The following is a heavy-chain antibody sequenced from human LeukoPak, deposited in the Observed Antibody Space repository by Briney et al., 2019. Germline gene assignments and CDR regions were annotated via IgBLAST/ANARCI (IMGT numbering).Heavy chain of an antibody. CDR3: ARGGVVAAPYNWFDP. Sequence: SETLSLTCTVSGGSISSYYWSWIRQPPGKGLEWIGYIYYTGSTNYNPSLKSRVTISVDTSKNQFSLKLKSVTAADTAVYYCARGGVVAAPYNWFDPWGQGTLVTVSS. J-gene: IGHJ5*02. CDR1: GGSISSYY. V-gene: IGHV4-59*01. D-gene: IGHD2-15*01. CDR2: IYYTGST.